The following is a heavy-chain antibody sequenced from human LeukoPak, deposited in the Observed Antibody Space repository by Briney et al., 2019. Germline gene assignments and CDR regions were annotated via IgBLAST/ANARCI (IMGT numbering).Heavy chain of an antibody. J-gene: IGHJ4*02. D-gene: IGHD2-2*01. Sequence: PGGSLRLSCSASGFTFSSYAMHWVRQAPGKGLEYVSAISSNGGSTYYADSVKGRFTISRDNSKNTLYLQMSSLRAEDTAVYYCVKGYCSGISCYGDYWGQGTLVTFSS. CDR2: ISSNGGST. V-gene: IGHV3-64D*09. CDR3: VKGYCSGISCYGDY. CDR1: GFTFSSYA.